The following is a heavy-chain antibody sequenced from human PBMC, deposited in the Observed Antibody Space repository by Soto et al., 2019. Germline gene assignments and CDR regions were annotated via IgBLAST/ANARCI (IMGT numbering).Heavy chain of an antibody. D-gene: IGHD1-1*01. J-gene: IGHJ4*02. CDR3: ARGKDDGHNPPGY. V-gene: IGHV4-30-4*01. CDR2: IYYSGST. CDR1: GGSISIGDYY. Sequence: SETLSLTCTVSGGSISIGDYYWTWIRQLPGKGLEWIGYIYYSGSTYYNPSLKSRVTISRDTSKNQFSLKLSSVTAADTAFYYRARGKDDGHNPPGYWGQGTLVTVSS.